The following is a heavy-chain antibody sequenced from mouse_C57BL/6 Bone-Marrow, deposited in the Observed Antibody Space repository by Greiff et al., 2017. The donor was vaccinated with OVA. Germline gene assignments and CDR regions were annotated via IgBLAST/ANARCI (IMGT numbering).Heavy chain of an antibody. CDR3: AFYYGSSYRYFDV. V-gene: IGHV1-39*01. CDR1: GYSFTDYN. J-gene: IGHJ1*03. Sequence: VQLKQSGPELVKPGASVKISCKASGYSFTDYNMNWVKQSNGKSLEWIGVINPNYGTTSYNQKFKGKATLTVDQSSSTAYMQLNSLTSVDSAVYYCAFYYGSSYRYFDVWGTGTTVTVSS. D-gene: IGHD1-1*01. CDR2: INPNYGTT.